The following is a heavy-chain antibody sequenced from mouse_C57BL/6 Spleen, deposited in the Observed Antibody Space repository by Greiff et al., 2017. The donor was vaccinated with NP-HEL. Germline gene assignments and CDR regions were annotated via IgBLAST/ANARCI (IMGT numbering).Heavy chain of an antibody. CDR2: INPSNGGT. Sequence: VQLQQPGTELVKPGASVKLSCKASGYTFTSYWMHWVKQRPGQGLEWIGNINPSNGGTNYNEKFKSKATLTVDKSSSTAYMQLSSLTSEDSAVYYCAREGRGSPYYFDYWGQGTTLTVSS. D-gene: IGHD3-3*01. CDR1: GYTFTSYW. J-gene: IGHJ2*01. CDR3: AREGRGSPYYFDY. V-gene: IGHV1-53*01.